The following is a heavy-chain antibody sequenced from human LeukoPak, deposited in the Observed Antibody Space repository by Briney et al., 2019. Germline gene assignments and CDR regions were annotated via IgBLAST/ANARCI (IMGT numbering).Heavy chain of an antibody. CDR3: TTEAYGEYPFNVY. D-gene: IGHD4-17*01. CDR1: GFTFSNAG. J-gene: IGHJ4*02. V-gene: IGHV3-15*01. Sequence: GGSLRLSCAASGFTFSNAGMSWVRQAPGKGLEGVGRIKSKTDGGTTDYAAPVKGRFTISRDDSKNTLYLQMNSLKTEDTAVYYCTTEAYGEYPFNVYWGQGTLVTVSS. CDR2: IKSKTDGGTT.